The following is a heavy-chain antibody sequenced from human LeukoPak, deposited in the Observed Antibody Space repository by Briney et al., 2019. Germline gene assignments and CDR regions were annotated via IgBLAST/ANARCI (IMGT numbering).Heavy chain of an antibody. D-gene: IGHD2/OR15-2a*01. CDR3: AKASSNYFYYFEY. CDR1: GFTFRSSD. V-gene: IGHV3-30*18. CDR2: ISYDATNK. J-gene: IGHJ4*02. Sequence: GRSLRLSCAASGFTFRSSDMHWVRQAPGKGLEWVAVISYDATNKYYADSVKARFTLSRDNSKNTLYLQTNTLRDEDTAVYYCAKASSNYFYYFEYWGQGTLVTVSS.